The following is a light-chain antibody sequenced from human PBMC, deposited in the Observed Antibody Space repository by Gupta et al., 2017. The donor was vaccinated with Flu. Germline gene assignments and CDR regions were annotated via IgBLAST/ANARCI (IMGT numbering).Light chain of an antibody. CDR3: QQSYSTLAT. J-gene: IGKJ2*01. CDR2: AAS. Sequence: DIQMTQSPSSLSASVGDRVTITCRASQNISNYLNWYQQKPGKAPMLLIYAASSLQSGVPSRFSGGGSETDFTLAISSLQNEDFATYFCQQSYSTLATFGQGTKLEIK. V-gene: IGKV1-39*01. CDR1: QNISNY.